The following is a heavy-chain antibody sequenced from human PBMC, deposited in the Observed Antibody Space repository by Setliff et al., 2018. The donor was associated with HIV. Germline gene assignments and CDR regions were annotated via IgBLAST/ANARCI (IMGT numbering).Heavy chain of an antibody. J-gene: IGHJ6*04. CDR1: GFSFSTYG. D-gene: IGHD1-26*01. Sequence: PGGSLRLSCAASGFSFSTYGMHWVRQAPGKGLEWVAVIWHDGSNENYADSVKGRFTISTDNSKNTLYLQMNRLRAEDTAVYYCAKPLTQWGVSPYHYAVDVWGKGTTVTVSS. V-gene: IGHV3-33*06. CDR2: IWHDGSNE. CDR3: AKPLTQWGVSPYHYAVDV.